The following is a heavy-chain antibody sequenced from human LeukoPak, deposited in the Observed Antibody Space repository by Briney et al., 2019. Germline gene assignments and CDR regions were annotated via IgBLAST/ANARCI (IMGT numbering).Heavy chain of an antibody. CDR2: ISSSGNT. CDR3: ARDVLGRFDP. D-gene: IGHD5/OR15-5a*01. J-gene: IGHJ5*02. Sequence: PGGSLRLSCAASGFTFSRSAMTWVRQTPGKGLDWVSSISSSGNTYYADSVKGRFTVSRDNAQSSLYLQMNSLRAEDTAVYYCARDVLGRFDPWGQGTLVTVSS. V-gene: IGHV3-69-1*01. CDR1: GFTFSRSA.